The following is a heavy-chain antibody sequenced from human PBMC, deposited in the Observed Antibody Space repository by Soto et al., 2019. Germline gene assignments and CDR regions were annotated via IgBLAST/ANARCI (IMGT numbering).Heavy chain of an antibody. CDR3: ARDRDGGGWSDP. CDR2: IYYSGST. J-gene: IGHJ5*02. CDR1: GGSISSYY. Sequence: PSETLSLTCTVSGGSISSYYWSWIRQPPGKGLEWIGYIYYSGSTNYNPSLKSRVTISVDTSKNQFSLKLTSVTAADTAVYYCARDRDGGGWSDPWGQGTQVTVSS. D-gene: IGHD3-16*01. V-gene: IGHV4-59*01.